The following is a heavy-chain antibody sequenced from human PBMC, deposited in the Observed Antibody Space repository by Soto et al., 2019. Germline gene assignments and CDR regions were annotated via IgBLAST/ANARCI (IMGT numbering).Heavy chain of an antibody. CDR3: RAYCSRTPCYDWFDP. V-gene: IGHV4-39*01. CDR1: GGSIGSSSYY. J-gene: IGHJ5*02. Sequence: PSETLGVTCSLSGGSIGSSSYYFGWIRQPPGKGLEWIGSLYYTGTTNYNSSLKSRVTISADKSQNQFSLRLSSVTAADTAVYYCRAYCSRTPCYDWFDPWGQGTMVTVSS. D-gene: IGHD2-2*01. CDR2: LYYTGTT.